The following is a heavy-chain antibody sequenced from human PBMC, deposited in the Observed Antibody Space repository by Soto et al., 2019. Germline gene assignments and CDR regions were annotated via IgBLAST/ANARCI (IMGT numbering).Heavy chain of an antibody. Sequence: NPSETLSLTCTVSGGSISSYYWSWIRQPPGKGLEWIGYIYYSGSTNYNPSLKSRVTISVDTSKNQFSLKLSSVTAADTAVYYCARFTTGESTLQDAFDIWGQGTMVTVSS. V-gene: IGHV4-59*01. D-gene: IGHD3-16*01. CDR3: ARFTTGESTLQDAFDI. CDR2: IYYSGST. CDR1: GGSISSYY. J-gene: IGHJ3*02.